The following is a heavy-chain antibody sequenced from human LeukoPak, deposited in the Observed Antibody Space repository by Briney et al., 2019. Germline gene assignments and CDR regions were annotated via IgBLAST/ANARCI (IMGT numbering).Heavy chain of an antibody. D-gene: IGHD6-13*01. V-gene: IGHV1-46*01. J-gene: IGHJ4*02. Sequence: ASVKVSCNASGYTFTSYYMHWVRQAPGQGLEWMGIINPSGGSTSYAQKFQGRVTMTRDTSTSTVYMELSSLRSEDTAVYYCARGPMGQQLVLNFDYWGQGTLVTVSS. CDR2: INPSGGST. CDR1: GYTFTSYY. CDR3: ARGPMGQQLVLNFDY.